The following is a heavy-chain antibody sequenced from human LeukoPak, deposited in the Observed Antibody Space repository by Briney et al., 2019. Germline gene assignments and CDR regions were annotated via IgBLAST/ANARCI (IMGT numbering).Heavy chain of an antibody. Sequence: SVKVSCKASGGTLSSYAISWVRQAPGQGLEWMGGIIPIFGTANYAQKFQGRVTITTDESTSTAYMELSSLRSEDTAVYCCARVHYYGSGSSNWFDPWGQGTLVTVSS. CDR1: GGTLSSYA. D-gene: IGHD3-10*01. CDR3: ARVHYYGSGSSNWFDP. CDR2: IIPIFGTA. V-gene: IGHV1-69*05. J-gene: IGHJ5*02.